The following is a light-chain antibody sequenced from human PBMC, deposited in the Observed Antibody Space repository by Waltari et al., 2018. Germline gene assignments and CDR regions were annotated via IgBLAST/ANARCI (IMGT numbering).Light chain of an antibody. CDR3: QQYGSSPLT. CDR1: QSVSSSY. V-gene: IGKV3-20*01. Sequence: EIVLTQSPGTLSLSPGERATLPCRASQSVSSSYLAWDQQKPGHAPRLLIYGASSRATGIPDRFSGSGSGTDFTLTISRLEPEDFAVYYCQQYGSSPLTFGGGTKVEIK. CDR2: GAS. J-gene: IGKJ4*01.